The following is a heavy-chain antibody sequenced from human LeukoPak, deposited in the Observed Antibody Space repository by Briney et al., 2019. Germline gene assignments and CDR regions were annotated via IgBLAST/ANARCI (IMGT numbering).Heavy chain of an antibody. CDR3: AKDLLPLAAAVAKD. Sequence: AGGSLRLSCAASGFTFSSYGMHWVRQAPGKGLEWVAFIRYDGSNKYYADSVKGRFTISRDNSKNTLYLQMNSLRAEDTAVYYCAKDLLPLAAAVAKDWGQGTLVTVSS. CDR1: GFTFSSYG. D-gene: IGHD6-13*01. V-gene: IGHV3-30*02. CDR2: IRYDGSNK. J-gene: IGHJ4*02.